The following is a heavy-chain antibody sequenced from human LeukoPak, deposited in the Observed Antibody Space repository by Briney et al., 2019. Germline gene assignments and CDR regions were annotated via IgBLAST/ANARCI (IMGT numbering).Heavy chain of an antibody. Sequence: GGSLRLSCAASGFTFSTYGMHWVRQAPGKGLEWVAFIRYDGSNKYYADSVKGRFTMSRDNSKNTLYLQMNSLRAEDTAVYYCAKDSYCGGDCYLYYYYYMDVWGKGTTVTISS. D-gene: IGHD2-21*02. V-gene: IGHV3-30*02. CDR3: AKDSYCGGDCYLYYYYYMDV. CDR1: GFTFSTYG. J-gene: IGHJ6*03. CDR2: IRYDGSNK.